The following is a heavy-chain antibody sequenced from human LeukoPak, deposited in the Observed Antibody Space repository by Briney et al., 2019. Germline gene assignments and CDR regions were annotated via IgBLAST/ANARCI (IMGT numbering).Heavy chain of an antibody. V-gene: IGHV1-2*02. D-gene: IGHD6-19*01. J-gene: IGHJ5*02. CDR2: INPNSGGT. Sequence: ASVKVSCKASGYTFTGYYMHWVRQAPGQGLEWMGWINPNSGGTNYAQKFQGRVTMTRDTSISTAYMELSRLRSDDMAVYYCARVSVLVAGRISGFDPWGQGTLVTVSS. CDR1: GYTFTGYY. CDR3: ARVSVLVAGRISGFDP.